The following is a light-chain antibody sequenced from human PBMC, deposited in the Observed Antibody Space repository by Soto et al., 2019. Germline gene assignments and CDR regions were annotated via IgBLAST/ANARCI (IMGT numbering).Light chain of an antibody. V-gene: IGLV2-14*01. Sequence: QSVLAQPASVSGSPGQSITISCTGTSSDVGGYNYVSWYQQHPGKAPKLMIYEVSNRPSGVSNRFSGSKSGNTASLTISGLQAEDEADYYCSSYTISRSYVLGTGPTVTVL. CDR1: SSDVGGYNY. CDR3: SSYTISRSYV. CDR2: EVS. J-gene: IGLJ1*01.